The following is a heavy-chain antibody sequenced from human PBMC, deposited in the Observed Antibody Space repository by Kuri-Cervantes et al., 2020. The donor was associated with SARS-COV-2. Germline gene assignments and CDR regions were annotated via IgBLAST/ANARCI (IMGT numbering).Heavy chain of an antibody. D-gene: IGHD2-21*01. CDR3: ARQASEWHIDY. CDR1: GGSFSGYY. V-gene: IGHV4-34*01. J-gene: IGHJ4*02. Sequence: TLSLTCAVYGGSFSGYYWSWIRQPPGKGVEWIGEINHSGCTNYNPSLKSRVTISVDTSKNQFSLNVSSVTAADTGVYYCARQASEWHIDYWGQGTLVTVSS. CDR2: INHSGCT.